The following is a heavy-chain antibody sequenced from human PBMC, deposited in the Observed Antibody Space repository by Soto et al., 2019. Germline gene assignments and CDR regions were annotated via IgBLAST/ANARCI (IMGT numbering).Heavy chain of an antibody. Sequence: GGSLRLSCAASGFTFSSYAMSWVRQAPGKGLEWVAQINPDGNHKYYMDSLKGRFTTSRDNAKGSVSLQMDSLRAEDTGVYYCARDFGFKALDIWGQGTMVTVSS. J-gene: IGHJ3*02. D-gene: IGHD3-16*01. CDR1: GFTFSSYA. CDR3: ARDFGFKALDI. CDR2: INPDGNHK. V-gene: IGHV3-7*01.